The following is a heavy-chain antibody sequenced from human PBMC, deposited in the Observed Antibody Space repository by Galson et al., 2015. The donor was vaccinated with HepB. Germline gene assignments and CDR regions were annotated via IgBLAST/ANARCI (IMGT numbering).Heavy chain of an antibody. D-gene: IGHD1-26*01. V-gene: IGHV1-3*01. J-gene: IGHJ2*01. CDR1: GHTLTAFA. Sequence: SCKASGHTLTAFAMYWVRQAPGQRPEWMGGINAGNGNTKSSQKFQGRVTLTRDMSANTASMELSGLRPEDTAVYYCARAESGNYRRYFDLWGRGTLVTVSS. CDR2: INAGNGNT. CDR3: ARAESGNYRRYFDL.